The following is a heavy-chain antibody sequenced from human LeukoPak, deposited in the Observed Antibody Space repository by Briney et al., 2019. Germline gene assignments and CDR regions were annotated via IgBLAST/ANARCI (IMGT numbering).Heavy chain of an antibody. CDR2: IHKNGNT. CDR3: AREGWELYY. CDR1: GGSISSSNYF. Sequence: PSETLSLTCTVSGGSISSSNYFWAWIRQPPGKGLEWIASIHKNGNTYYNPSLKSRVTISVDTSKNQFSLKLSSVTAADTAVYYCAREGWELYYWGPENRVTVSS. J-gene: IGHJ4*02. D-gene: IGHD3-10*01. V-gene: IGHV4-39*07.